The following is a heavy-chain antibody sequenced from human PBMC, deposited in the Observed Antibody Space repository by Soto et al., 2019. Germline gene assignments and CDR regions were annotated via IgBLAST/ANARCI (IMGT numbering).Heavy chain of an antibody. V-gene: IGHV3-30*18. D-gene: IGHD3-9*01. CDR3: AKPDGDYDILTGYYRY. CDR2: ISYDGSNK. J-gene: IGHJ4*02. CDR1: GFTFSSYG. Sequence: QVQLVESGGGVVQPGRSLRLSCAASGFTFSSYGMHWVRQAPGKGLEWVAVISYDGSNKYYADSVKGRFTISRDNSKNTLYLQMNSLRAEDTAVYYCAKPDGDYDILTGYYRYWGQGTLVTVSS.